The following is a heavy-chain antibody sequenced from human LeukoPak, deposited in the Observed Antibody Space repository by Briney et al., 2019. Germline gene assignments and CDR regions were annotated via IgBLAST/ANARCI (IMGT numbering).Heavy chain of an antibody. D-gene: IGHD5-18*01. V-gene: IGHV1-46*01. J-gene: IGHJ4*02. CDR3: ARAPGGYSYGPTQFDY. Sequence: GASVKVSCKASGYTFTSYYMHWVRQAPGQGLEWMGIINPSGGSTSYAQKFQGRVTMTRDTSTSTAYMELSSLRSEDTAVYYCARAPGGYSYGPTQFDYWGQGTLVTVSS. CDR2: INPSGGST. CDR1: GYTFTSYY.